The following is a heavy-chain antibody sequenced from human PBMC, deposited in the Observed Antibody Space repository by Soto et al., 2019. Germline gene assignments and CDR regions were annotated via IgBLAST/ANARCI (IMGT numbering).Heavy chain of an antibody. CDR1: GYTLTELS. Sequence: ASVKVASKVSGYTLTELSMHWVRQTPGKGLEWMGGFDPEDGETIYAQKFQGRVTMTEDTSTDTAYMELSSQRSEDTAVYYCATVSGGYSSSWFDPWGQGTLVTVSS. CDR3: ATVSGGYSSSWFDP. CDR2: FDPEDGET. D-gene: IGHD6-13*01. J-gene: IGHJ5*02. V-gene: IGHV1-24*01.